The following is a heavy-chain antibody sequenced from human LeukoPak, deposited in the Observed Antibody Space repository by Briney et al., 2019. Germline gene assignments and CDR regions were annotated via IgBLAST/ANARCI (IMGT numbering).Heavy chain of an antibody. Sequence: GGSLRLSCAASGFTFSSYAMSWVRQAPGKGLEWVSAISGSGGSTYYADSVKGRFTISRDNSKNTLYLQMSSLRAEDTAVYYCATRAYCSGGSCSYYFDYWGQGTLVTVSS. CDR2: ISGSGGST. D-gene: IGHD2-15*01. V-gene: IGHV3-23*01. J-gene: IGHJ4*02. CDR1: GFTFSSYA. CDR3: ATRAYCSGGSCSYYFDY.